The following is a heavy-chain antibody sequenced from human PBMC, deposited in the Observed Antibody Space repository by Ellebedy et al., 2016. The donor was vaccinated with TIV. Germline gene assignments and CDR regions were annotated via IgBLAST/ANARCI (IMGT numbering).Heavy chain of an antibody. CDR1: GFTFSSYG. V-gene: IGHV3-33*01. CDR2: IWYDASNK. CDR3: ARDPLYMGQLRPHFDY. J-gene: IGHJ4*02. Sequence: GESLKISCAASGFTFSSYGMHWVRQAPGKGLEWVAVIWYDASNKYYADSVKGRFTISRDTSKNTLYLQMNSLRVEDTAVYYCARDPLYMGQLRPHFDYWGQGTLVSVSS. D-gene: IGHD3-16*01.